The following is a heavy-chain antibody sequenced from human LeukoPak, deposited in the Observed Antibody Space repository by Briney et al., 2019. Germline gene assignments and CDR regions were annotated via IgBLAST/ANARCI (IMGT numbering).Heavy chain of an antibody. CDR1: GCSISRLGYS. D-gene: IGHD1-26*01. Sequence: SGTLSLTCSVSGCSISRLGYSWVGLRQPPGMGLVWVTCRNDSGTSYYNPSLKSRVTMSVDTSKNQFSLNLTSVTAADTAVFYCARSVSANTGRGWFDPWGQGTLVTVSS. CDR3: ARSVSANTGRGWFDP. V-gene: IGHV4-39*07. J-gene: IGHJ5*02. CDR2: RNDSGTS.